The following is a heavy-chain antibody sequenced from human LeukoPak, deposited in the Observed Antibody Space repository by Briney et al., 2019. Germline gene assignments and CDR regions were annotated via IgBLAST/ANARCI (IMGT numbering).Heavy chain of an antibody. J-gene: IGHJ4*02. CDR1: GFTFDDYA. V-gene: IGHV3-43*02. Sequence: GGSLRLSCAASGFTFDDYAMHWVRQAPGKGLEWASLISGDGGSTYYADSVKGRFTISRDNSKNSLYLQMNSLRTEDTALYYCAKDINRAAAGIFDYWGQGTLVTVSS. D-gene: IGHD6-13*01. CDR3: AKDINRAAAGIFDY. CDR2: ISGDGGST.